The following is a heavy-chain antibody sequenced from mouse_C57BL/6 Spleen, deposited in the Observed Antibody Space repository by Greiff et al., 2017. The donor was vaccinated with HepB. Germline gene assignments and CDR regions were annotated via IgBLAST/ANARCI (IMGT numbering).Heavy chain of an antibody. Sequence: EVRLVESGEGLVKPGGSLKLSCAASGFTFSSYAMSWVRQTPEKRLEWVAYISSGGDYIYYADTVKGRFTISRDNARNNLYLQMSSLKAEDTAMYYCTREGRYSTYYAMDYWGQGTSVTVSS. CDR1: GFTFSSYA. CDR3: TREGRYSTYYAMDY. V-gene: IGHV5-9-1*02. J-gene: IGHJ4*01. D-gene: IGHD1-1*01. CDR2: ISSGGDYI.